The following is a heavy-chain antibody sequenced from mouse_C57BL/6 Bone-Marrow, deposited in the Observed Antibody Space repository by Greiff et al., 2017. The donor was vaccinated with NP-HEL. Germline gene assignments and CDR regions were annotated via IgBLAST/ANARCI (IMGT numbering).Heavy chain of an antibody. CDR2: INPYNGGT. J-gene: IGHJ1*03. CDR1: GYTFTDYY. CDR3: ARPLYYYGSSYPWYFDV. D-gene: IGHD1-1*01. V-gene: IGHV1-19*01. Sequence: VQLQQSGPVLVKPGASVKMSCKASGYTFTDYYMNWVKQSHGKSLEWIGVINPYNGGTSYNQKFKGKATLTVDKSSSTAYMELNSLTSEDSAAYYCARPLYYYGSSYPWYFDVWGTGTMVTVSS.